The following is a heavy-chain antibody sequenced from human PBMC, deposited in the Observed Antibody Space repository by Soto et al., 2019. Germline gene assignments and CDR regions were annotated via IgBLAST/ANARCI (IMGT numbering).Heavy chain of an antibody. Sequence: QVQLVESGGGVVQPGRSLRLSCAASGFTFSSYAMHWVRQAPGKGLEWVAVISYDGSNKYYADSVKGRFTISRDNSKNTLYLQMNSLRAEDTAVYYCARVGWRYDSSGYHLEYWGQGTLVTVSS. J-gene: IGHJ4*02. CDR1: GFTFSSYA. CDR2: ISYDGSNK. CDR3: ARVGWRYDSSGYHLEY. V-gene: IGHV3-30-3*01. D-gene: IGHD3-22*01.